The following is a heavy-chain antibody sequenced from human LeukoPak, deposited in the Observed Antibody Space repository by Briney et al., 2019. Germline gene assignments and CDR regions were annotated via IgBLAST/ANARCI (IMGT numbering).Heavy chain of an antibody. CDR1: GDTFSSYG. Sequence: ASVKVSCKTSGDTFSSYGISWVRQAPGQGPEWMGRIIPIVGSTNYAEKLQGRVTITADKSTSTVYMELSSLRSEDTAVYYCARHYGGLDDFWGQGTLIIVSS. D-gene: IGHD4-23*01. CDR2: IIPIVGST. J-gene: IGHJ4*02. CDR3: ARHYGGLDDF. V-gene: IGHV1-69*04.